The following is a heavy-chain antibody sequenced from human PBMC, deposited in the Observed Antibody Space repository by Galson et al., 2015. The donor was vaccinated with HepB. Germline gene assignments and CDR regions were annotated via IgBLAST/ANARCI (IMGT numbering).Heavy chain of an antibody. CDR2: MNANSGET. V-gene: IGHV1-8*01. J-gene: IGHJ5*02. CDR3: SKDSLAGWFDP. Sequence: SVKVSCKASGYTFSNYKINWVRQATGQGLEWMGWMNANSGETVCAQKFQGRVTMTRNISISTAYMELSSLRFEDTAVYYCSKDSLAGWFDPWGRGTLVTVSS. CDR1: GYTFSNYK.